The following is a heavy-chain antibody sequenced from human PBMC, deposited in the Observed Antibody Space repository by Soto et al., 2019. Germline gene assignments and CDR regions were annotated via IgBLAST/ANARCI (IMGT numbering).Heavy chain of an antibody. CDR1: GLTFSSSE. D-gene: IGHD3-3*01. V-gene: IGHV3-48*03. J-gene: IGHJ6*02. CDR2: ISKSGSVI. Sequence: EGQLVESGGGLVQPGGSLRLSCGASGLTFSSSEMHWVRQAPGKGLEWLSYISKSGSVIYYADSVKGRFTISRDNAKNLLYLQMNSLRAEDTAVYFCASVNLRFSYGHDVWGQGATVTVSS. CDR3: ASVNLRFSYGHDV.